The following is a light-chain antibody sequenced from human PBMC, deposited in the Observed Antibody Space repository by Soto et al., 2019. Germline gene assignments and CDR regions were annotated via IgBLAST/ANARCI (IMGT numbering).Light chain of an antibody. CDR2: SNN. CDR3: AAWDDGLNSPV. CDR1: SSNIGSNT. J-gene: IGLJ2*01. V-gene: IGLV1-44*01. Sequence: QSVLTQPPSASGTPGQRVTISCSGSSSNIGSNTVNWYQQLPGTAPKLLIYSNNQRPSGVPDRFSGSKSGTSASLAISGLRSEDEADYYCAAWDDGLNSPVFGGGTKVTVL.